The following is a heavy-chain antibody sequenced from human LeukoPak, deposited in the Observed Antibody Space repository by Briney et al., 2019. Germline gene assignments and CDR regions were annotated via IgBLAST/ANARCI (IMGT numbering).Heavy chain of an antibody. J-gene: IGHJ4*02. V-gene: IGHV4-31*03. CDR1: GGSISGGGSY. D-gene: IGHD6-19*01. Sequence: SQTLSLTCTVSGGSISGGGSYWSWIRQLPGKGLEWIGYIYYSGSTYYNPSLTSRVTISVDTSKNQFSLNLSSVTAADTAVYYCASVDYSSGWYQIDYWGQGTLVTVSA. CDR2: IYYSGST. CDR3: ASVDYSSGWYQIDY.